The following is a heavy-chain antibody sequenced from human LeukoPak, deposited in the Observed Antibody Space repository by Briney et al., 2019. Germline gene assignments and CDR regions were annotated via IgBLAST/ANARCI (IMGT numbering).Heavy chain of an antibody. D-gene: IGHD2-2*01. CDR3: ARGYCSSTSCYPFDY. J-gene: IGHJ4*02. V-gene: IGHV3-30-3*01. CDR2: ISYDGSNK. Sequence: GRSLRLSCAASGFTLSSYAMHWVRQAPGKGLEWVAVISYDGSNKYYADSVKGRFTISRDNSKNTLYLQMNSLRAEDTAVYYCARGYCSSTSCYPFDYWGQGTLVTVSS. CDR1: GFTLSSYA.